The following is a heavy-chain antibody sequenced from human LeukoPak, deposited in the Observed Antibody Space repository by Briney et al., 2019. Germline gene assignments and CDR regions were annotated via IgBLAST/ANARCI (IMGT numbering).Heavy chain of an antibody. CDR1: GGTFSSYA. CDR2: IIPILGIA. Sequence: SVKVSCKASGGTFSSYAISWVRQAPGQGLEWMGRIIPILGIANYAQKFQGRVTIAADKSTSTAYMELSSLRSEDTAVYYCARSFRGEDYYDSSGYYYDYYYGMDVWGQGTTVTVSS. J-gene: IGHJ6*02. V-gene: IGHV1-69*04. CDR3: ARSFRGEDYYDSSGYYYDYYYGMDV. D-gene: IGHD3-22*01.